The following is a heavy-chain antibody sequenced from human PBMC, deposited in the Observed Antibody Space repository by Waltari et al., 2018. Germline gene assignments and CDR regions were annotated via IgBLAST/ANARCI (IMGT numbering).Heavy chain of an antibody. CDR2: IIPIFGTD. D-gene: IGHD1-26*01. CDR1: GGTFSSYA. CDR3: ASKLYHQGALDY. V-gene: IGHV1-69*05. J-gene: IGHJ4*02. Sequence: QVQLVQSGAEVKKPGSSVKVSCKASGGTFSSYAISWVRQAPGQGLEWMGGIIPIFGTDNDAQKFQGRVTITTDESTSTAYMELSSLRSEDMAVYYWASKLYHQGALDYWGQGTLVTVSS.